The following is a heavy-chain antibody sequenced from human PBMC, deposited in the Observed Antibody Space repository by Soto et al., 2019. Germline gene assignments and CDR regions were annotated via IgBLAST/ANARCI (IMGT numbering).Heavy chain of an antibody. Sequence: QVQLVESGGGVVQPGRSLRLSCAASGFTFSSYGMHWVRQAPGKGLEWVAVIWYDGSNKYYADSVKGRFTISRDNSKKXXYXQXXRLRAEATAVYYCASVPLVSPSYYYDRSENGPPDYWGQGTLVTVSS. D-gene: IGHD3-22*01. J-gene: IGHJ4*02. CDR1: GFTFSSYG. CDR2: IWYDGSNK. V-gene: IGHV3-33*01. CDR3: ASVPLVSPSYYYDRSENGPPDY.